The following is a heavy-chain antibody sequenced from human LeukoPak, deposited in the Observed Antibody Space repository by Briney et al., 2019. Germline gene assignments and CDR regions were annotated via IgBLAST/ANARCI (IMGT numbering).Heavy chain of an antibody. CDR2: MNPNSGNR. D-gene: IGHD6-13*01. V-gene: IGHV1-8*01. CDR3: ARDLMGIAYRGAFYY. J-gene: IGHJ4*02. Sequence: ASVKVSCKASGYTFIDYEINWVRQATGQGLEWMGWMNPNSGNRGYAQKFQGRVTMTRNTSISTAYMELSSLSSEDTAVYYCARDLMGIAYRGAFYYWGQGTLVTVSS. CDR1: GYTFIDYE.